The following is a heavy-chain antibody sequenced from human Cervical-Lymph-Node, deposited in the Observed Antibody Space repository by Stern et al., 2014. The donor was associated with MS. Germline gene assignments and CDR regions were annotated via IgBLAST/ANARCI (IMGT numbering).Heavy chain of an antibody. CDR2: IYSSGST. CDR3: ARDRYGDYVDYYYGMDV. V-gene: IGHV4-59*01. D-gene: IGHD4-17*01. CDR1: GGSISSYY. Sequence: QLQLQESGPGLVKPSETLSLTCTVSGGSISSYYWSWIRQPPGKGLEWIGYIYSSGSTNYNPSLKSRVTISVDTSKNQFSLKLSSVTAADTAVYYCARDRYGDYVDYYYGMDVWGQGTTVTVSS. J-gene: IGHJ6*02.